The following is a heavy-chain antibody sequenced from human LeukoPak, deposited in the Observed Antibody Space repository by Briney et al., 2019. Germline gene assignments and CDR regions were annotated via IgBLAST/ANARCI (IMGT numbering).Heavy chain of an antibody. Sequence: PSETLSLTCTVPGGSISSGSYYWSWIRQPAGKGLEWIGRIYTSGSTNYNPSLKSRVTISVDTSKNQFFLKLNSVTAADTAIYYCARENHDYVWGYYRRKEFFDSWGQGTLVTVSS. V-gene: IGHV4-61*02. CDR3: ARENHDYVWGYYRRKEFFDS. CDR2: IYTSGST. CDR1: GGSISSGSYY. J-gene: IGHJ4*02. D-gene: IGHD3-16*02.